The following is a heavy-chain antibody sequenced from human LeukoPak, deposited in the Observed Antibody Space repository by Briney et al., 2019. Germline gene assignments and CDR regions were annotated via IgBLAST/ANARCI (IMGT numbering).Heavy chain of an antibody. V-gene: IGHV3-48*03. CDR2: ISSSGSTI. J-gene: IGHJ4*02. CDR1: GFTFSSYE. CDR3: ARIMVIRDYVWGSYPGSDY. Sequence: PGGSLRLSCAASGFTFSSYEMNWVRQAPGKGLEWVSYISSSGSTIYYADSVKGRFTISRDNAKNSLYLQMNSLRAEDTALYYCARIMVIRDYVWGSYPGSDYWGQGTLVTVSS. D-gene: IGHD3-16*02.